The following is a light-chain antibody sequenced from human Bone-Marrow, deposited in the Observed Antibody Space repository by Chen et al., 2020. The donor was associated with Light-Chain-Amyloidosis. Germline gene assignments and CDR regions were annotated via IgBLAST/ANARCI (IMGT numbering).Light chain of an antibody. Sequence: IVLTQSPGTLFLSPGEGANLSCSASQTISSNYLTWYQQKFGQAPRLLIYGSSSRATGIPDRFTGSGSGTDFTLTINRLEPEDFAMYYCQQYGTSPLTFGGGTKVEIK. CDR2: GSS. CDR1: QTISSNY. J-gene: IGKJ4*01. V-gene: IGKV3-20*01. CDR3: QQYGTSPLT.